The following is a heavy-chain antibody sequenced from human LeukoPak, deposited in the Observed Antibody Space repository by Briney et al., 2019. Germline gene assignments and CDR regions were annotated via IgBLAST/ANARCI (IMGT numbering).Heavy chain of an antibody. V-gene: IGHV4-59*12. CDR3: ARGQRIQLWLRRTWFDP. Sequence: SETLSLTCTVSGGSISSYYWNWIRQPPGKGLEWIGYIYYSGSTNYNPSLKSRVTISVDTSKNQFSLRLSSVTAADTAVYYCARGQRIQLWLRRTWFDPWGQGTLVTVSS. CDR2: IYYSGST. D-gene: IGHD5-18*01. J-gene: IGHJ5*02. CDR1: GGSISSYY.